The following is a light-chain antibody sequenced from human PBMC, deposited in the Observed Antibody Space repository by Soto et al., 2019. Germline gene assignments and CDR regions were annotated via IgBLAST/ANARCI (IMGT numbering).Light chain of an antibody. CDR2: DAS. CDR3: QQYNYSPGS. CDR1: QSVSTY. V-gene: IGKV3-20*01. J-gene: IGKJ1*01. Sequence: VLTQSPGTLSLSPGERATLFCRASQSVSTYFAWYQQKPGQPPRLLIHDASSRATGIPDRFSGSGSGTDFTLTISRLEPEDFAVYYCQQYNYSPGSFSQGTKVEIK.